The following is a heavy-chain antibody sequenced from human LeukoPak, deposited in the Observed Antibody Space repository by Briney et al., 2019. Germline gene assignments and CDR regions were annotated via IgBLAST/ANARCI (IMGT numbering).Heavy chain of an antibody. V-gene: IGHV3-30*02. J-gene: IGHJ4*02. Sequence: PGGSLRFSCAASGFTFSNYGMHWVRQAPGKGLKWVAFIQYDGSNKDYEDSVKGRFTISRDNSRNTLYLQMNSLRAEDTAVYYCAKDSHSYCTGASCYSHGTGFDYWGQGILVTVSS. D-gene: IGHD2-15*01. CDR3: AKDSHSYCTGASCYSHGTGFDY. CDR1: GFTFSNYG. CDR2: IQYDGSNK.